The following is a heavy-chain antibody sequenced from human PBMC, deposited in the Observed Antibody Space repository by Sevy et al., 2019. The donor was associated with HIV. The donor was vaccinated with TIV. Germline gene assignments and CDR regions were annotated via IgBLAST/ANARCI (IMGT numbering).Heavy chain of an antibody. Sequence: GGSLRLSCAASGFTFGTYDMHWVRRAPGKGLEWVSGISWNGADIGFAASVKGRFTISRDNAKSSVYLQINSLTPEDTGVYYCAKGQQLITQSGSYFYYGMNVWGQGTTVTVSS. CDR1: GFTFGTYD. D-gene: IGHD6-13*01. V-gene: IGHV3-9*01. J-gene: IGHJ6*02. CDR3: AKGQQLITQSGSYFYYGMNV. CDR2: ISWNGADI.